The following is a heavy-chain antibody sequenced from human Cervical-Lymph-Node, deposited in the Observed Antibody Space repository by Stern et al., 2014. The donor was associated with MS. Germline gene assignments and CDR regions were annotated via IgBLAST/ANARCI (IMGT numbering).Heavy chain of an antibody. V-gene: IGHV1-69*01. CDR3: ARDNDDNGMDV. J-gene: IGHJ6*02. D-gene: IGHD1-1*01. CDR1: GGIFSNYA. CDR2: FSPLFGTT. Sequence: VQLVESGAEVKKPGSSVTVSCKASGGIFSNYAISWVRQAPGQGLEWMGAFSPLFGTTFYAQKFQGRVTITADESTSTVYMDLSSLRSEDTAVYYCARDNDDNGMDVWGQGTTITVSS.